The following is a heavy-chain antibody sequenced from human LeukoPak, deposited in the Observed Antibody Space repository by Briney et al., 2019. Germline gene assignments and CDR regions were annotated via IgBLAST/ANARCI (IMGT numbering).Heavy chain of an antibody. D-gene: IGHD6-19*01. J-gene: IGHJ4*02. CDR2: INSDGSST. V-gene: IGHV3-74*01. CDR3: VRESSAWELDY. Sequence: PGGSLRLSCAASGFTFRNYRMHWVRQAAGKGLVWVSRINSDGSSTTYEDSVKGRLTVSRDNAKNTLYLQMSSLRAEDTAVYYCVRESSAWELDYWGQGTLVTVSS. CDR1: GFTFRNYR.